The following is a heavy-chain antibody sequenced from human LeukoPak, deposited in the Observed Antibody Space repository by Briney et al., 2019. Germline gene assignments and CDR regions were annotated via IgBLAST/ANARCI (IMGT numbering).Heavy chain of an antibody. CDR1: GGSISSSSYY. CDR3: ASFPHYDILTGYYTSDY. D-gene: IGHD3-9*01. CDR2: IYYSGST. V-gene: IGHV4-39*01. J-gene: IGHJ4*02. Sequence: SETLSLTCIVSGGSISSSSYYWGWIRQPPGKGLEWIGSIYYSGSTYYNPSLKSRVTISVDTSKNQFSLKLSSVTAADTAVYYCASFPHYDILTGYYTSDYWGQGTLVTVSS.